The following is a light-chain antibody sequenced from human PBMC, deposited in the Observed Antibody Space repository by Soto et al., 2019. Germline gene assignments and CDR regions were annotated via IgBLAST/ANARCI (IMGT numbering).Light chain of an antibody. CDR3: CSYAGSSTYV. CDR1: STDVGGYNY. Sequence: QSALTQPPSASGSAGQSVTISCTGTSTDVGGYNYVSWYQQHPGKAPKLMIYEGSKRPSGVSNRFSGSKSGNTASLTISGLQAEDEADYYCCSYAGSSTYVFGTGTKVTVL. CDR2: EGS. V-gene: IGLV2-23*01. J-gene: IGLJ1*01.